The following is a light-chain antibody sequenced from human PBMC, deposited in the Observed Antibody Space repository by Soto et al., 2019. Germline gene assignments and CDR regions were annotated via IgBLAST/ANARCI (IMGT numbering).Light chain of an antibody. V-gene: IGLV2-14*03. CDR1: SSDVGGYDY. CDR3: SSYTSSSLYV. J-gene: IGLJ1*01. Sequence: QSGLTQPASVSGSPGHSITISCTGTSSDVGGYDYVSWYQHHPGKAPKLMIYDVSNRPSGVSNRFSGSKSGNTASLTISGLQAEDEADYYCSSYTSSSLYVFGTGTKVTVL. CDR2: DVS.